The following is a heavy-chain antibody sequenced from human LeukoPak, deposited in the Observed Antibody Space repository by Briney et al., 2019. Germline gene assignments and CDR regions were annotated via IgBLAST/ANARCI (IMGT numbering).Heavy chain of an antibody. J-gene: IGHJ6*03. Sequence: GGSLRLSCAASGFTFDDYAMHWVRQAPGKGLEWVSAISGSGGSTYYADSVKGRFTISRDNSKNTLYLQMNSLRAEDTAVYYCAKSHRPYYYYYMDVWGKGTTVTVSS. CDR2: ISGSGGST. V-gene: IGHV3-23*01. CDR1: GFTFDDYA. CDR3: AKSHRPYYYYYMDV.